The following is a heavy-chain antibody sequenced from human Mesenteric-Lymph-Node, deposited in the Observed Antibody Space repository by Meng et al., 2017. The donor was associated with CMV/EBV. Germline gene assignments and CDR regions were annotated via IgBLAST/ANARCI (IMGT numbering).Heavy chain of an antibody. CDR3: AREELYGMDV. D-gene: IGHD1-7*01. V-gene: IGHV4-59*01. J-gene: IGHJ6*02. Sequence: GSLRLSCTVSGGSISSYYWSWIRQPPGKGLEWIGYIYYSGSTNYNPSLKSRVTISVDTSKNQFSLKLSSVTAADTAVYYCAREELYGMDVWGQGTTVTVSS. CDR1: GGSISSYY. CDR2: IYYSGST.